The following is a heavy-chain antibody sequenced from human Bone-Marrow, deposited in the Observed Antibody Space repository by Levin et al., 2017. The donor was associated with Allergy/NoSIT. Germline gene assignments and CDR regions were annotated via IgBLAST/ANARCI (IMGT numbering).Heavy chain of an antibody. CDR1: GFTFSAYG. Sequence: PGGSLRLSCAASGFTFSAYGMHWVRQAPGKGLEWVALISHDGNTKDYLDSVKGRFTISRDSSKNTLYLHMNGLRDEDTAVYYCAKDPRIMIFGVVTSHFEYWGQGTLVTVSS. CDR3: AKDPRIMIFGVVTSHFEY. J-gene: IGHJ4*02. D-gene: IGHD3-3*01. V-gene: IGHV3-30*18. CDR2: ISHDGNTK.